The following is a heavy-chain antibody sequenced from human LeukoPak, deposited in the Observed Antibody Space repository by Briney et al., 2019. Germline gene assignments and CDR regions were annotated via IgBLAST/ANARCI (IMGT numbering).Heavy chain of an antibody. J-gene: IGHJ6*02. CDR2: ISYDGSNK. Sequence: GRSLRLSCAASGFTFSSYGMHWVRQAPGKGLEWVAVISYDGSNKYYADSVKGRFTISRDNSKNTLYLQMNSLRAEDTAVYYCAKDMGTLFGVATNYYYYGMDVWGQGTTVTVSS. CDR3: AKDMGTLFGVATNYYYYGMDV. CDR1: GFTFSSYG. V-gene: IGHV3-30*18. D-gene: IGHD3-3*01.